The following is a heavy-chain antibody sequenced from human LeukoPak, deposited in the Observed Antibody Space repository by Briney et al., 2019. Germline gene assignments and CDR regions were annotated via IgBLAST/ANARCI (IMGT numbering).Heavy chain of an antibody. J-gene: IGHJ2*01. Sequence: TGGSLRLSCAAAGFTFARSEMNWVRQAPGKGLEWISSSSMYYADSVKGRFTISRENAKQTLYLQMNSLGPEDTAVYYCARAGDKGTANWYFDLWGRGTLVTVSS. V-gene: IGHV3-48*03. CDR2: SSM. CDR1: GFTFARSE. CDR3: ARAGDKGTANWYFDL. D-gene: IGHD2-21*01.